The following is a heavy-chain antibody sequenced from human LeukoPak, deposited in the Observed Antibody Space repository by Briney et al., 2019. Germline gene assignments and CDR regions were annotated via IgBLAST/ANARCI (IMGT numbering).Heavy chain of an antibody. D-gene: IGHD1-26*01. CDR2: INHSGST. Sequence: SETLSLTCAVYGGSFSGHYCSWIRQPPGKGLEWIGEINHSGSTNYNPSLKSRVTISVDTSKNQFSLKLSSVTAADTAVYYCARLVGARAYWGQGTLVTVSS. V-gene: IGHV4-34*01. J-gene: IGHJ4*02. CDR1: GGSFSGHY. CDR3: ARLVGARAY.